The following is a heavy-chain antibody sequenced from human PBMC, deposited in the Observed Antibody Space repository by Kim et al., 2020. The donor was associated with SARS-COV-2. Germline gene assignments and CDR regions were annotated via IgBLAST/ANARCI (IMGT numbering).Heavy chain of an antibody. CDR3: AGGHLKSIVVVIAPRPYYYYMDV. D-gene: IGHD2-21*01. J-gene: IGHJ6*03. V-gene: IGHV1-8*01. CDR2: MNPNSGNT. Sequence: ASVKVSCKASGYTFTSYDINWVRQATGQGLEWMGWMNPNSGNTGYAQKFQGRVTMTRNTSISTAYMELSSLRSEDTAVYYCAGGHLKSIVVVIAPRPYYYYMDVWGNGTTVTGSS. CDR1: GYTFTSYD.